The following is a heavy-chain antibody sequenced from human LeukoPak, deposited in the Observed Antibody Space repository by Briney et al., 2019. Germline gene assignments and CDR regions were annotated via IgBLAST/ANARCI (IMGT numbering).Heavy chain of an antibody. D-gene: IGHD3-3*01. J-gene: IGHJ4*02. V-gene: IGHV4-59*01. CDR3: ARAPWGRSDFWSGYPYYFDY. Sequence: SETLSLTCAVYGGSFSGYYWSWIRQPPGKGLEWIGYIYYSGSTNHNPSLKSRVTISVDTSKNQFSLKLSSVTAADTAVYYCARAPWGRSDFWSGYPYYFDYWGQGTLVTVSS. CDR1: GGSFSGYY. CDR2: IYYSGST.